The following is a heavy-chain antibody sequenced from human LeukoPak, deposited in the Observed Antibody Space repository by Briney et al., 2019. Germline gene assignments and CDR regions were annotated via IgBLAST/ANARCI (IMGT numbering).Heavy chain of an antibody. Sequence: GGSLRLSWAASGFTFSSYGMSWVRQAAGKGLEWVSAISGSGGSTYYADSVKGRFTISRDNSKNTLYLQMNSLRADDTAVYYCVNDTSAAGTRLDPWGQGTLVTVSS. J-gene: IGHJ5*02. D-gene: IGHD6-13*01. CDR3: VNDTSAAGTRLDP. CDR1: GFTFSSYG. CDR2: ISGSGGST. V-gene: IGHV3-23*01.